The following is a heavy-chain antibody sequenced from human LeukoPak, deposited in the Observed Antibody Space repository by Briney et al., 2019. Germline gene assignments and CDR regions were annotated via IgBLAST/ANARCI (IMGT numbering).Heavy chain of an antibody. Sequence: SETLSLTCTVSGGSISSGDYYWSWIRQPPGKGLEWIGYIYYSGSTYYNPSLKSRVTISVDTSKNQFSLKLSSVTAADTAVYYCALGWYQLLFGAFDIWGQGTMVTVSS. CDR2: IYYSGST. V-gene: IGHV4-30-4*01. CDR3: ALGWYQLLFGAFDI. J-gene: IGHJ3*02. CDR1: GGSISSGDYY. D-gene: IGHD2-2*01.